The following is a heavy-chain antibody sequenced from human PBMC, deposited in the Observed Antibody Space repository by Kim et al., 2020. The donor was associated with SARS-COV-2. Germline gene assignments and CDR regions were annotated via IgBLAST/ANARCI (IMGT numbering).Heavy chain of an antibody. CDR1: GFTFSSYG. CDR2: IWYDGSNK. Sequence: GGSLRLSCAASGFTFSSYGMHWVRQAPGKGLEWVAVIWYDGSNKYYADSVKGRFTISRDNSKNTLYLQMNSLRAEDTAVYYCASSGGPRRFWNDYWGQGTLVTVSS. CDR3: ASSGGPRRFWNDY. D-gene: IGHD3-3*01. J-gene: IGHJ4*02. V-gene: IGHV3-33*01.